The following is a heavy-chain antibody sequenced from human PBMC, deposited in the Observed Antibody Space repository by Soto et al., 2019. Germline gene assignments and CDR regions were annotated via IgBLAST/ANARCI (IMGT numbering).Heavy chain of an antibody. D-gene: IGHD2-21*01. J-gene: IGHJ6*02. Sequence: EVQLVQSGAEVKKPGATVKISCKVSEFKFIDYYLYWVQQAPGKALEWMGRVDPEDGETVYSEKFQGRLTITADTSRDIAHMELSGLRSEDTAVYFCATTTAVIVAQGPMDVWGQGTTVIVSS. CDR1: EFKFIDYY. V-gene: IGHV1-69-2*01. CDR3: ATTTAVIVAQGPMDV. CDR2: VDPEDGET.